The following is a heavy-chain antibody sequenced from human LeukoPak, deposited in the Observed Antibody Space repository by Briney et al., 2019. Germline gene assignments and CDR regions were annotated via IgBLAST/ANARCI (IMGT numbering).Heavy chain of an antibody. Sequence: GASVKVSCKTSGYSFTDYYIHWVRQAPGQGFEWLGWINPNSGGTKYARKFQDSVSMTRDTSINTAYMELSSLRLDDTAVYYCARGVAAAGRRLDPWGQGTLITVSS. V-gene: IGHV1-2*02. CDR1: GYSFTDYY. J-gene: IGHJ5*02. D-gene: IGHD6-13*01. CDR3: ARGVAAAGRRLDP. CDR2: INPNSGGT.